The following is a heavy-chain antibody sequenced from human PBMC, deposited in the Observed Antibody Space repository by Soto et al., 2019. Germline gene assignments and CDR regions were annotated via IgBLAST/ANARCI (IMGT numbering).Heavy chain of an antibody. CDR2: TSPYNGHT. J-gene: IGHJ4*02. CDR1: GYTFTSYG. Sequence: RASVKVSCKASGYTFTSYGICWVRQAPGQGLEWMGWTSPYNGHTHYAQKFQGRVAITADESTSTAYMELSSLRSEDTAVYYCARVIGISPFSSSWYFDYWGQGTLVTVSS. D-gene: IGHD6-13*01. CDR3: ARVIGISPFSSSWYFDY. V-gene: IGHV1-18*01.